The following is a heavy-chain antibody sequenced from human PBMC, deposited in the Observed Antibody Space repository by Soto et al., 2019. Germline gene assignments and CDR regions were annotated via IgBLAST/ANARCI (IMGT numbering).Heavy chain of an antibody. CDR2: INHSGST. V-gene: IGHV4-34*01. Sequence: QVQLQQWGAGLLKPSETLSLTCAVYGGSFSGYYWSWIRQPPGKGLEWIGEINHSGSTNYNPSLKXXLPTALDTSTXXFXRXXSSVTAADAAVYYCASEPLPLDYCSGFSCRNWFDPWGQGPLVAVSS. CDR3: ASEPLPLDYCSGFSCRNWFDP. CDR1: GGSFSGYY. D-gene: IGHD2-15*01. J-gene: IGHJ5*02.